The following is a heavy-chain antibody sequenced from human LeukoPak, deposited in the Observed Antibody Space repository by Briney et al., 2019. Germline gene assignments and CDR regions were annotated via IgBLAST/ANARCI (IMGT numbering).Heavy chain of an antibody. CDR2: IFYSGTI. CDR3: ARQYSSGWPWFDP. CDR1: GGSITSGGYY. Sequence: PSETLSLTCTVSGGSITSGGYYWGWIRQPPGKGLEWIGSIFYSGTIYYNPSLKSRVTISADTSKNQFSLNLSSVTAADAAVYYCARQYSSGWPWFDPWGQGTLVTVSS. J-gene: IGHJ5*02. D-gene: IGHD6-19*01. V-gene: IGHV4-39*01.